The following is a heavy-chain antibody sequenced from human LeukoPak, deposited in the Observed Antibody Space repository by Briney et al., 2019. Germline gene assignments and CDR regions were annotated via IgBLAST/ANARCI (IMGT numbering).Heavy chain of an antibody. J-gene: IGHJ5*02. CDR1: GFTFSSYS. D-gene: IGHD2-2*01. CDR3: VGIYCSSTSCRQFDP. CDR2: ISSSSSTI. Sequence: HPGGSLRLSCAASGFTFSSYSMNWVRQAPGKGLEWVSYISSSSSTICYADSVKGRFTISRDNAKNSLYLQMNSLRDEDTAVYYCVGIYCSSTSCRQFDPWGQGTLVTVSS. V-gene: IGHV3-48*02.